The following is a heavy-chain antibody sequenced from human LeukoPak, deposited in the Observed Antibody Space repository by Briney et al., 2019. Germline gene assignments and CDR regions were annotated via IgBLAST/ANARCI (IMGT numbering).Heavy chain of an antibody. V-gene: IGHV3-21*01. CDR2: ISSSSSYI. CDR3: ARGAASRLYYYDSSGYSSPIDY. CDR1: GFTFSSYA. J-gene: IGHJ4*02. D-gene: IGHD3-22*01. Sequence: GGSLRLSCAAYGFTFSSYAMSWVRQAPGKGLEWVSSISSSSSYIYYADSVKGRFTISRDNAKNSLYLQMNSLRAEDTAVYYCARGAASRLYYYDSSGYSSPIDYWGQGTLVTVSS.